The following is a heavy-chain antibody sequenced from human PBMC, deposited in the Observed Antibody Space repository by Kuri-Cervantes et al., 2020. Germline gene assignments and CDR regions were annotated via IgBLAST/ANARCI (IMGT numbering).Heavy chain of an antibody. J-gene: IGHJ6*03. D-gene: IGHD3-3*01. CDR1: GGSISSYY. CDR2: IYTSGST. V-gene: IGHV4-4*07. CDR3: ARHFGSYYYYYYMDV. Sequence: SETLSLTCTVSGGSISSYYWSWIRQPAGKGLEWIGRIYTSGSTNYNPSLKSRVTISVDKSKNQFSLKLSSVTAADTAVYYCARHFGSYYYYYYMDVWGKGTTVTVSS.